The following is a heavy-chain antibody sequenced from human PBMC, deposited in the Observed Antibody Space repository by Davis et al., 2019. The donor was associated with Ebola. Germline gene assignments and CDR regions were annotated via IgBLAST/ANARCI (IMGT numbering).Heavy chain of an antibody. Sequence: ASVPVSCKASGYTFTSYGIPWVRQAPGQGLEWMGWFNPHNGNTNYAQNVQGRVTMTTDTSTSKAYMEVGSLRSDATAVYYCARDRIAAAFDYWGQGTLVTVSS. V-gene: IGHV1-18*04. D-gene: IGHD6-13*01. CDR3: ARDRIAAAFDY. CDR1: GYTFTSYG. CDR2: FNPHNGNT. J-gene: IGHJ4*02.